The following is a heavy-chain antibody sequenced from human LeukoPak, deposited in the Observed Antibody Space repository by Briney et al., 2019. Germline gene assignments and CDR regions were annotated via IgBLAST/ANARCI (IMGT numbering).Heavy chain of an antibody. D-gene: IGHD2-15*01. CDR2: INHSGSS. CDR1: GGSFSGYY. CDR3: TRVGGEPDCSGGSCYVERFFDY. J-gene: IGHJ4*02. V-gene: IGHV4-34*01. Sequence: SETLSLTCAVYGGSFSGYYWTWIRQPPGKGLEWIGEINHSGSSNYNPSLKSRVTISVDTSKNQFSLKLSSVTAADTAVYYRTRVGGEPDCSGGSCYVERFFDYWGQGTLVTVSS.